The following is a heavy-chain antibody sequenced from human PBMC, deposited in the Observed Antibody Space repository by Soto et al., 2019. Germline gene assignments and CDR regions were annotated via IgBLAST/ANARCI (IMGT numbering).Heavy chain of an antibody. CDR3: SRIGPGADTRWFFDY. CDR2: IRAKPAGGTA. D-gene: IGHD1-26*01. CDR1: VFDFGDYA. V-gene: IGHV3-49*04. Sequence: GGSLRLSCAASVFDFGDYALSWVRQGPGMGLEWVAFIRAKPAGGTAEYAASVKDRFTLSRDGSESIAYLQMNSLKVEDTGMYYCSRIGPGADTRWFFDYWGQGTPVTVSS. J-gene: IGHJ4*02.